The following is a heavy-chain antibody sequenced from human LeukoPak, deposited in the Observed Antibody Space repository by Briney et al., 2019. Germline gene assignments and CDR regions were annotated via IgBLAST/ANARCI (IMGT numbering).Heavy chain of an antibody. V-gene: IGHV3-48*03. D-gene: IGHD1-26*01. CDR3: AREVVGATGEFDY. CDR2: ISSSGSTI. CDR1: GFTFSSYE. J-gene: IGHJ4*02. Sequence: QSGGSLRLSCAASGFTFSSYEMNWVRQAPGKGLEWVSYISSSGSTIYYADSVKGRFTISRDNAKNSLYLQMNSLRAEDTAVYYCAREVVGATGEFDYWGQGTLVTVSS.